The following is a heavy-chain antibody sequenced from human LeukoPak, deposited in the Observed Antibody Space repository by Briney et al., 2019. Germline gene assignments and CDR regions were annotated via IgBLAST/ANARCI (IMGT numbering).Heavy chain of an antibody. J-gene: IGHJ4*02. D-gene: IGHD2-2*01. Sequence: GGSLRLSCAASGFIFSNYWMSWVRQAPGKGLEWVANIKQDGSGKNYVDSVKGRFTISRDNAKNSLYLQMNSLRVEDTAVYYCTRRSAALVGFDYWGQGTLVTVSS. V-gene: IGHV3-7*01. CDR1: GFIFSNYW. CDR3: TRRSAALVGFDY. CDR2: IKQDGSGK.